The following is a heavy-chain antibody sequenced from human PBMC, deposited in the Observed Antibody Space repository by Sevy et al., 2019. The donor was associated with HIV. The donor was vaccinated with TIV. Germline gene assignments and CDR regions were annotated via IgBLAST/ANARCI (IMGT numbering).Heavy chain of an antibody. CDR3: GREGGSYCSSTSWYCGGIFAAAVDY. CDR1: GDSVSSNSAA. Sequence: SQTLSLTCAISGDSVSSNSAAWNWIRQSPSRGLEWLGSTYYRSKWYNDYAVSVKSRITINPDTSKNHCSLQLNYVTPEATAVYYCGREGGSYCSSTSWYCGGIFAAAVDYWGQGTLVTVSS. V-gene: IGHV6-1*01. D-gene: IGHD2-2*01. CDR2: TYYRSKWYN. J-gene: IGHJ4*02.